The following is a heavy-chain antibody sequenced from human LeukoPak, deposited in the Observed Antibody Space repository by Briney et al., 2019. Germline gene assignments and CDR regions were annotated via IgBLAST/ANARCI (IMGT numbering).Heavy chain of an antibody. Sequence: PGGSLRLSCAASGFTFSSYWMHWVRQVPGKGLVWVPRINSDGSSTNYADSVKGRFTISRDNAKNTLFLQMNGLRAEDTAVYYCARVGGGDIRGYYHYYFAYWGQGTLVTVSS. J-gene: IGHJ4*02. CDR2: INSDGSST. V-gene: IGHV3-74*01. CDR1: GFTFSSYW. D-gene: IGHD3-22*01. CDR3: ARVGGGDIRGYYHYYFAY.